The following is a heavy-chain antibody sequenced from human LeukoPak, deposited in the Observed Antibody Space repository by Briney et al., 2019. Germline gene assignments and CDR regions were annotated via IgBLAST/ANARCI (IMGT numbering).Heavy chain of an antibody. CDR2: INPNSGGT. CDR1: GSTFTGYY. CDR3: ARGVGSTLPHDY. J-gene: IGHJ4*02. V-gene: IGHV1-2*02. Sequence: ASVTVSCKASGSTFTGYYMHWVRQAPGQGLEWMGWINPNSGGTNYAQKFQGRVTMTRDTSISTAYMELSRLRSDDTAVYYCARGVGSTLPHDYWGQGTLVTVSS. D-gene: IGHD3-10*01.